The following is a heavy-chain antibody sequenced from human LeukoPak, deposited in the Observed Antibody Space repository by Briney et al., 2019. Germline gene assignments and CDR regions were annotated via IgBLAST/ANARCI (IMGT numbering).Heavy chain of an antibody. V-gene: IGHV1-8*01. CDR2: MNPNSGNT. Sequence: SXXVSCKASGYTFTSYDINWVRQATGQGLEWMGWMNPNSGNTGYAQKFQGRVTMTRNTSISTAYMELSSLRSEDTAVYYCARYSYGPYWYFDLWGRGTLVTVSS. D-gene: IGHD5-18*01. CDR1: GYTFTSYD. CDR3: ARYSYGPYWYFDL. J-gene: IGHJ2*01.